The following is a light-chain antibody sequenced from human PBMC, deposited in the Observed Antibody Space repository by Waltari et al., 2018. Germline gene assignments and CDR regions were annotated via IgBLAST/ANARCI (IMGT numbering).Light chain of an antibody. CDR3: QQRNSWPLT. CDR2: DAS. V-gene: IGKV3-11*01. J-gene: IGKJ3*01. Sequence: EVVLTQSPVTLSLSPGAGATLTCKTSQSVGDFLAWYHQRPGQAPRLLIYDASLRAAGIPARFSGSGSGTDFTLTISSLESEDSAVYFCQQRNSWPLTFGPGTTV. CDR1: QSVGDF.